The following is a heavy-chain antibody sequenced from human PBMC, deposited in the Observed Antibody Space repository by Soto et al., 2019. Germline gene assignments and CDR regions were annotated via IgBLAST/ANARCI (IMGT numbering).Heavy chain of an antibody. CDR3: ARGSMVRGPTTFDY. CDR1: GGSIRSYY. V-gene: IGHV4-59*01. J-gene: IGHJ4*02. CDR2: VSYSGSA. D-gene: IGHD3-10*01. Sequence: PSETLSLTCNVSGGSIRSYYWNWIRQPPGKTLEWIGDVSYSGSANYNPSLKSRVTISVDMSRNQFSLKLNSVTAADTAVYYCARGSMVRGPTTFDYWGQGTLVTVS.